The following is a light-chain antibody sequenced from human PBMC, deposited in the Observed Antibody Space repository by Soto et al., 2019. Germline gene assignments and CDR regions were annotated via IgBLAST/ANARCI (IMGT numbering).Light chain of an antibody. CDR1: QGISSY. J-gene: IGKJ1*01. CDR3: QQSYSSPPT. Sequence: DIQMTQSPSSLSASVGDEVTITCRASQGISSYLAWFQQKPGRAPNLLIYGASTLQSGVPSRFSGSGSGPDFTLTISSLQPEDFATYYCQQSYSSPPTFGQGTKVDIK. CDR2: GAS. V-gene: IGKV1-39*01.